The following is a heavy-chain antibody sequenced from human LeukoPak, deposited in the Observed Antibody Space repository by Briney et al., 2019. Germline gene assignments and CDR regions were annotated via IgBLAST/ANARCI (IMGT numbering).Heavy chain of an antibody. CDR3: AREGNGGPDY. V-gene: IGHV3-7*01. CDR1: GFTFSNYW. CDR2: IKQDRSEK. Sequence: GRSLRLSCAASGFTFSNYWMSWVRQAPGKGLEWVANIKQDRSEKYYVDSVKGRFTISRDNAKNSLYLQMNSLRAEDTAVYYCAREGNGGPDYWGQGTLVTVSS. J-gene: IGHJ4*02. D-gene: IGHD4-23*01.